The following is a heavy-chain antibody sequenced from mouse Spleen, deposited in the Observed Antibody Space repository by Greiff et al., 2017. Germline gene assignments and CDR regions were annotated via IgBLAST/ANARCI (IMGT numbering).Heavy chain of an antibody. CDR1: GYTFTSYW. CDR3: ARITTMVAPGMDY. D-gene: IGHD1-1*01. Sequence: QVQLQQPGAELVKPGASVKLSCKASGYTFTSYWMHWVKQRPGQGLEWIGMIHPNSGSTNYNEKFKSKATLTVDKSSSTAYMQLSSLTSEDSAVYYCARITTMVAPGMDYWGQGTSVTVSS. J-gene: IGHJ4*01. CDR2: IHPNSGST. V-gene: IGHV1-64*01.